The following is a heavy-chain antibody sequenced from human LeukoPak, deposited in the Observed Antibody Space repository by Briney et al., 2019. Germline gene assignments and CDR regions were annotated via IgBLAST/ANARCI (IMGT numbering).Heavy chain of an antibody. D-gene: IGHD3-10*01. Sequence: PSETLSLACTVSGGSISSSSYYWGWIRQPPGKGLEWIGSISYSGSTYYNPSLKSRVTISVDTSKNQFSLKLSSVTAADTAMYYCARVIRSSGSVPCIYFDYWGQGTLVTVSS. V-gene: IGHV4-39*07. CDR3: ARVIRSSGSVPCIYFDY. J-gene: IGHJ4*02. CDR2: ISYSGST. CDR1: GGSISSSSYY.